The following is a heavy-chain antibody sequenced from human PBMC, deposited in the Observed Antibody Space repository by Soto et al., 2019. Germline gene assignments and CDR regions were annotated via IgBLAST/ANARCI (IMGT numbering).Heavy chain of an antibody. D-gene: IGHD6-13*01. J-gene: IGHJ4*02. CDR2: ISYDGSDK. CDR1: GFTFSSYG. CDR3: AKDSDLAAAAYFFDS. V-gene: IGHV3-30*18. Sequence: PGGSLRLSCAASGFTFSSYGMHWVRQAPGKGLEWVAVISYDGSDKYYADSVKGRLTISRNNSKNTLYLQMNSLRPEDTAVYHCAKDSDLAAAAYFFDSWGRGTLVTVSS.